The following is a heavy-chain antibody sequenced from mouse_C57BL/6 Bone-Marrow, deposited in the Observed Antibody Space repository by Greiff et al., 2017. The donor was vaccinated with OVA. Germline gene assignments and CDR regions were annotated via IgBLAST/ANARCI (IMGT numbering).Heavy chain of an antibody. CDR1: GYAFSSYW. CDR2: IYPGDGDT. D-gene: IGHD1-1*01. J-gene: IGHJ1*03. CDR3: ARRYYYGSSYEYFDV. V-gene: IGHV1-80*01. Sequence: QVQLQQSGAELVKPGASVKISCKASGYAFSSYWMNWVKQRPGKGLEWIGQIYPGDGDTNYNGKFKGKATLTADKSSSTAYMQLSSLTSEDSAVYFCARRYYYGSSYEYFDVWGTGTTVTVSS.